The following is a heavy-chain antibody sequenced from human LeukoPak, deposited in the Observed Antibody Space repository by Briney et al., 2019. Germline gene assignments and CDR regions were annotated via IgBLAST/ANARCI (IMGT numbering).Heavy chain of an antibody. Sequence: GGSLRLSCAASGFTFSSYWMSWVRQAPGKGLEWVAVISYDGSNKYYADSVKGRFTISRDNSKNTLYLQMNSLRAEDTAVYHCARDLELWTKYYYYGMDVWGQGTTVTVSS. CDR1: GFTFSSYW. CDR2: ISYDGSNK. D-gene: IGHD5-18*01. J-gene: IGHJ6*02. V-gene: IGHV3-30-3*01. CDR3: ARDLELWTKYYYYGMDV.